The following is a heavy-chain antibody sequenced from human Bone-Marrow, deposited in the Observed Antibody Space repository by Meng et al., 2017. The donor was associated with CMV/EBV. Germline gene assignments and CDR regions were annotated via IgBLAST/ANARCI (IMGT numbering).Heavy chain of an antibody. CDR1: GLTFSGYW. Sequence: GESLKISCAASGLTFSGYWMDWVRQAAGKGLEWVANIKQDGSEKYYVDSVKGRFTISRDNGKNSLFLHMNSLRAEDTAVYYCAKDLPGVVAVPGGSDCWGQGTLVTVSS. J-gene: IGHJ4*02. D-gene: IGHD2-2*01. V-gene: IGHV3-7*01. CDR2: IKQDGSEK. CDR3: AKDLPGVVAVPGGSDC.